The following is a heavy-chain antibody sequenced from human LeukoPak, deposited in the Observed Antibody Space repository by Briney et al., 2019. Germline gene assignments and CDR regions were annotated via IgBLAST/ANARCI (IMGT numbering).Heavy chain of an antibody. CDR1: GFTFSSYE. CDR2: ISSSGSTI. J-gene: IGHJ6*03. D-gene: IGHD5-24*01. V-gene: IGHV3-48*03. Sequence: GGSLRLSCAASGFTFSSYEMNWVRQAPGKGLEWVSYISSSGSTIYYADSVKGRFTISRDNSKNTLYLQMDSLRAEDTAVYYCATRRGDGYNPNYYYYMDVWGKGTTVTISS. CDR3: ATRRGDGYNPNYYYYMDV.